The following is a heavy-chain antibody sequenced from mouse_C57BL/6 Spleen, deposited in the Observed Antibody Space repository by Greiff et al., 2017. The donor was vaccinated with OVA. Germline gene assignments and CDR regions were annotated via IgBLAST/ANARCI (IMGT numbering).Heavy chain of an antibody. CDR2: IDPENGDT. V-gene: IGHV14-4*01. CDR1: GFNIKDDY. J-gene: IGHJ2*01. Sequence: VQLQQSGAELVRPGASVKLSCTASGFNIKDDYMHWVKQRPEQGLEWIGWIDPENGDTAYASKFQGKATITADTSSNTAYLQLSSLTSEDTAVYYCIYGSAGDYWGQGTTLTVSS. CDR3: IYGSAGDY. D-gene: IGHD1-1*01.